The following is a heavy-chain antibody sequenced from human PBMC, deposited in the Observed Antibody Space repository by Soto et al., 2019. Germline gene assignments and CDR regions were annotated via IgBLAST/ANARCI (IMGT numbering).Heavy chain of an antibody. Sequence: QVQLVQSGAEVKKPGASVKVSCKASGYTFTSYGISWVRQAPGQGLEWMGWISAYNGNTNYAQKLQGRVTMTTDTSTSAADMELRRLRADDTAVYYCARHPLWFGEFLYFDYWGQGTLVTVSS. V-gene: IGHV1-18*01. CDR2: ISAYNGNT. CDR1: GYTFTSYG. J-gene: IGHJ4*02. D-gene: IGHD3-10*01. CDR3: ARHPLWFGEFLYFDY.